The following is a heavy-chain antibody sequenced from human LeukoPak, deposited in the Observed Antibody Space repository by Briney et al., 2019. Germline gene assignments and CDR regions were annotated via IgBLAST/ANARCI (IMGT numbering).Heavy chain of an antibody. Sequence: GGSLRLSCAASGFTFSSYSMNWVRQAPGKGLEWVSSISSSSNYIYYADSVKGRFTISRDNAKNSLYLQMNSLRAEDTAVYYCARESKADIVVVPAAITNWFDPWGQGTLVTVSS. CDR1: GFTFSSYS. V-gene: IGHV3-21*01. D-gene: IGHD2-2*01. CDR2: ISSSSNYI. J-gene: IGHJ5*02. CDR3: ARESKADIVVVPAAITNWFDP.